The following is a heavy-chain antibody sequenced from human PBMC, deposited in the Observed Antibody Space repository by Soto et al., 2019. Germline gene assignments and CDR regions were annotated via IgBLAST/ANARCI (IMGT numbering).Heavy chain of an antibody. J-gene: IGHJ4*02. CDR3: AKVAVTMFRGVIKAPIDY. Sequence: GGSLRLSCAASGFTFSSYGMHWVRQAPGKGLEWVAVISYDGSNKYYADSVKGRFTISRDNSKNTLYLQMNSLRAEDTAVYYCAKVAVTMFRGVIKAPIDYWGQGTLVTVSS. CDR1: GFTFSSYG. D-gene: IGHD3-10*01. CDR2: ISYDGSNK. V-gene: IGHV3-30*18.